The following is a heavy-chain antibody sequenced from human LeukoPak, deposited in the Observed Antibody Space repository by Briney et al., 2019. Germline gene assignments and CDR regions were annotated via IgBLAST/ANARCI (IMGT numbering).Heavy chain of an antibody. CDR1: GFTFSSYW. Sequence: PGGSLRLSCAVSGFTFSSYWMHWVRQPPGKGLVWVSRINSDGSSTNYADSVKGRFTISRDNAKNTLYLQMNSLRAEDTAVYYCSITMLREVINSLDYWGQGTLVTVSS. D-gene: IGHD3-10*01. CDR2: INSDGSST. V-gene: IGHV3-74*01. J-gene: IGHJ4*02. CDR3: SITMLREVINSLDY.